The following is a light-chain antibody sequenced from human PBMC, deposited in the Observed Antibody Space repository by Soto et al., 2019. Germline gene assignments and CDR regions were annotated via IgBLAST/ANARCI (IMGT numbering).Light chain of an antibody. CDR3: QHRSNWPWT. CDR2: DAS. V-gene: IGKV3-11*01. Sequence: EIVLTHSPATLSLSPGERATLSCRASQSISSYLAWYQQKPGRAPRLLIYDASNRATGIPARFSGGGSGTDFTLTISSLEPEDFAVYYCQHRSNWPWTFGQGTKVEI. J-gene: IGKJ1*01. CDR1: QSISSY.